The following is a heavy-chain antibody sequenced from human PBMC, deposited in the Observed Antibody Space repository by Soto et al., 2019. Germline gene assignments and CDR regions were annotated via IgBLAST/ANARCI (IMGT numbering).Heavy chain of an antibody. CDR3: ASLNFDILTGYYAFDL. Sequence: SETLSLTCTVSGGSISGYYWSWIRQSPEKGLEYIGYISYSGSTNYNPSLKSRVTTSLGTSKNQFSLKLSSVIAADTAIYYCASLNFDILTGYYAFDLWGQGTMVTVSS. CDR1: GGSISGYY. D-gene: IGHD3-9*01. J-gene: IGHJ3*01. V-gene: IGHV4-59*08. CDR2: ISYSGST.